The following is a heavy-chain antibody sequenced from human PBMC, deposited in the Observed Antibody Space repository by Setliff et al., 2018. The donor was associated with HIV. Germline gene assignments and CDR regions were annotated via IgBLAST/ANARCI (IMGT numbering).Heavy chain of an antibody. CDR1: GGSISSYY. Sequence: PSETLSLTCTVSGGSISSYYWSWIRQPPGKGLEWFEEINHSGSTNYNPSLKSRVTISVDTSRNQFSLRVTSVTAADTAVYFCARDRHSSGLGSYGPWGPGILVTVSS. D-gene: IGHD3-10*01. J-gene: IGHJ5*02. V-gene: IGHV4-34*01. CDR3: ARDRHSSGLGSYGP. CDR2: INHSGST.